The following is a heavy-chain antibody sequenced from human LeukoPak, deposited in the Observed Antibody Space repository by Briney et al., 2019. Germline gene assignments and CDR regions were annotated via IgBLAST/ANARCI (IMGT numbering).Heavy chain of an antibody. CDR1: GGTFSSYA. D-gene: IGHD4/OR15-4a*01. V-gene: IGHV1-69*13. J-gene: IGHJ3*02. CDR2: IIPIFGTA. Sequence: SVKVSCKASGGTFSSYAISWVRQAPGQGLEWMGGIIPIFGTANYAQKFQGRVTITADESTSTAYMGLSSLRSEDTAVYYCARRPRLSDAFDIWGQGTMVTVSS. CDR3: ARRPRLSDAFDI.